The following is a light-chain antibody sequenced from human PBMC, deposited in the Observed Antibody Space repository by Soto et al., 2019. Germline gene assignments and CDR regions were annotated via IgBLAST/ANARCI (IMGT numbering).Light chain of an antibody. CDR3: AAWDDSLNGTV. CDR1: SSNIGSNT. Sequence: QSVLTQPPSASGTPGQRVTISCSGSSSNIGSNTVNWYQQLPGTAPKLLIDSNNQRPSGVPDRFSGSKSGTSASLAISGLQSEDEADYYCAAWDDSLNGTVFGGGTQLTV. V-gene: IGLV1-44*01. CDR2: SNN. J-gene: IGLJ2*01.